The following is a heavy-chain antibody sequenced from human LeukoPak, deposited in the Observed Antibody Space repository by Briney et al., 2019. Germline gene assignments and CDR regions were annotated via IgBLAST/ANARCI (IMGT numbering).Heavy chain of an antibody. CDR2: INAGSGST. V-gene: IGHV1-3*01. CDR1: GYSFTSYT. Sequence: GASVKVSCKASGYSFTSYTIHWVRQAPGQSLEWMGWINAGSGSTKYSEKFQGRVTFTRDTSADTAYMELSSLTSEDTAVFYCAKGAYDTTGNYYFDHRGRGTLVIVSS. J-gene: IGHJ4*02. CDR3: AKGAYDTTGNYYFDH. D-gene: IGHD1-1*01.